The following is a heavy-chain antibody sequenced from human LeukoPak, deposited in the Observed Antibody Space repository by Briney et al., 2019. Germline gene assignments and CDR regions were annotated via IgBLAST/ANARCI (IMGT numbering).Heavy chain of an antibody. CDR2: IYHGGNT. CDR1: GGSISSGGYF. D-gene: IGHD3-10*01. V-gene: IGHV4-31*03. Sequence: TLSLTCTVSGGSISSGGYFWSWIRQNPGKGLEWIGYIYHGGNTYYNPSLKSRVTISVDTSKNQFSLTLSSVTAADTAMYYCARVRYYGSGEEIDPWGQGTLVTVSS. CDR3: ARVRYYGSGEEIDP. J-gene: IGHJ5*02.